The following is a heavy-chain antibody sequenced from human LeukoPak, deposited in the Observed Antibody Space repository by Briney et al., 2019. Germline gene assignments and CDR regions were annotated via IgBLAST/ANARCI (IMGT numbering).Heavy chain of an antibody. Sequence: TTSETLSLTCTVSGGSISSYYWSWIRQPPGKGLEWIGYIYYSGSTNYNPSLKSRVTISVDTSKNQFSLKLSSVTAADTAVYYCARHKSSGSYPFGYYYYYGMDVWGQGTTVTVSS. D-gene: IGHD3-10*01. CDR1: GGSISSYY. CDR2: IYYSGST. J-gene: IGHJ6*02. CDR3: ARHKSSGSYPFGYYYYYGMDV. V-gene: IGHV4-59*08.